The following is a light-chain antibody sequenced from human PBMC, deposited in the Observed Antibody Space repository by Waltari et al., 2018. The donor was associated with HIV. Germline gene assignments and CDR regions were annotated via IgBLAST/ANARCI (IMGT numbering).Light chain of an antibody. Sequence: QSALTQPASVSGSPGQSITISCTGTSSDVGGYNYVSWYQQHPAKAPKLMIYDINKRPSGVSNRFSGSKSGNTASLTISGVQAEDEADYYCCSHAGTTTLVFGGGTKLTVL. CDR3: CSHAGTTTLV. J-gene: IGLJ2*01. CDR2: DIN. V-gene: IGLV2-23*02. CDR1: SSDVGGYNY.